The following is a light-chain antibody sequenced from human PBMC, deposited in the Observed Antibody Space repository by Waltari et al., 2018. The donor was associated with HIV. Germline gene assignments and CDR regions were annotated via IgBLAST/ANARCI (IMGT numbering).Light chain of an antibody. CDR3: LLFYSGLRV. CDR1: TGTVTSGHY. CDR2: ATS. Sequence: QAVVTQEPSLTVSPGGTITLTCGSSTGTVTSGHYTYWYQQRPGQAPRNRIYATSSIEPWTPPQFSGSLLGGKADLTLSGAQPEDEAEYYCLLFYSGLRVFGGGTKLTGL. V-gene: IGLV7-46*01. J-gene: IGLJ2*01.